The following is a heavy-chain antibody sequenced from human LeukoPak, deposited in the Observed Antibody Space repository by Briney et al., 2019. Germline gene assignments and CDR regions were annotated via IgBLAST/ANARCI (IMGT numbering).Heavy chain of an antibody. V-gene: IGHV5-51*01. D-gene: IGHD4-23*01. CDR3: ARSNSAWASDAFDI. CDR2: IYPGDSDT. J-gene: IGHJ3*02. CDR1: GYSFINYW. Sequence: GESLKISCKGSGYSFINYWIGWVRQMPGKGLEWMGIIYPGDSDTRYSPSFQGQVTISADKSISTAYLQWSSLKASDTAMYYCARSNSAWASDAFDIWGQGTMVTVSS.